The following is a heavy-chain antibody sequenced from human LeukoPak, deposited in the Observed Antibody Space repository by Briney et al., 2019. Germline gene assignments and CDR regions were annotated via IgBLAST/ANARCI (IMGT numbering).Heavy chain of an antibody. V-gene: IGHV1-2*02. CDR2: INPNSGGT. CDR3: APSPEVGATRGSFAY. Sequence: ASVKVSFKASGYTFTGYYMHWVRQAPGQGLEWMGWINPNSGGTNYAQKFQGRVTMTRDTSISTAYMELSRLRSDDTAVYYCAPSPEVGATRGSFAYWGQGTLVTVSS. J-gene: IGHJ4*02. D-gene: IGHD1-26*01. CDR1: GYTFTGYY.